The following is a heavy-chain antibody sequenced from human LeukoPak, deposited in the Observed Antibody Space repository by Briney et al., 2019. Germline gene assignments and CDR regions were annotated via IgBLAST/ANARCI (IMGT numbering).Heavy chain of an antibody. CDR2: ISGSGGST. J-gene: IGHJ4*02. CDR3: AKDRSGGSGSYSTFDY. V-gene: IGHV3-23*01. CDR1: GFTFSNCA. D-gene: IGHD3-10*01. Sequence: PGGSLRLSCAASGFTFSNCAMSWVRQAPGKGLEWVSGISGSGGSTNYADSVEGRFTISRDNSKNTLYLQMNSLRAEDTAVYYCAKDRSGGSGSYSTFDYWGQGTLVTVSS.